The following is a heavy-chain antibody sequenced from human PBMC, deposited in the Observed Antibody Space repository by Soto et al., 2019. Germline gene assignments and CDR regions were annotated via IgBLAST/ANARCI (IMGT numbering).Heavy chain of an antibody. CDR3: AILYGSGSFYYGMDV. J-gene: IGHJ6*02. Sequence: ASVKVSCKASGYTFTSYDINWVRQATGQGPEWMGWMNPNSGNTGYAQKFQGRVTMTRNTSISTAYMELSSLRSEDTAVYYCAILYGSGSFYYGMDVWGQGTTVTVSS. D-gene: IGHD3-10*01. CDR2: MNPNSGNT. V-gene: IGHV1-8*01. CDR1: GYTFTSYD.